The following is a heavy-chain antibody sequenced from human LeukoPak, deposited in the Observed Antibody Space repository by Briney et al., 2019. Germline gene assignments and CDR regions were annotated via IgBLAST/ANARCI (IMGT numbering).Heavy chain of an antibody. Sequence: PGRSLRLSCAASGFTFSSYAMHWGRQAPGKGLEWVAVISYDGSNKYYAASVKGRFTISRDNSKNTLYLQMNSLRAEDTAVYYCARDSAPSGSYFDYWGQGTLVTVSS. CDR3: ARDSAPSGSYFDY. V-gene: IGHV3-30*04. D-gene: IGHD1-26*01. CDR2: ISYDGSNK. J-gene: IGHJ4*02. CDR1: GFTFSSYA.